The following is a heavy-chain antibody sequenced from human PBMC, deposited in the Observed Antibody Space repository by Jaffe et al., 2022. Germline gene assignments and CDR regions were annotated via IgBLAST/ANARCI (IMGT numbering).Heavy chain of an antibody. CDR2: ISSSGSTI. Sequence: EVQLVESGGGLVQPGGSLRLSCAASGFTFSSYEMNWVRQAPGKGLEWVSYISSSGSTIYYADSVKGRFTISRDNAKNSLYLQMNSLRAEDTAVYYCARDPGGGSPDYWGQGTLVTVSS. J-gene: IGHJ4*02. V-gene: IGHV3-48*03. CDR3: ARDPGGGSPDY. D-gene: IGHD1-26*01. CDR1: GFTFSSYE.